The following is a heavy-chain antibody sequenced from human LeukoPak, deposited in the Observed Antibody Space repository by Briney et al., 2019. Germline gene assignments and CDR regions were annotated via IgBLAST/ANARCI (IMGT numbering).Heavy chain of an antibody. CDR1: AFIFSGHW. J-gene: IGHJ4*02. Sequence: PGGSLRLSCEGSAFIFSGHWMNWVRQTPGKGLEWVASIKEDGSERQYVDSVKGRFTISRDNSKNMLYLRMNSLRAEDTAVYYCAYMRGLYYGIDYWGQGTLVTVSS. V-gene: IGHV3-7*03. D-gene: IGHD3-10*01. CDR3: AYMRGLYYGIDY. CDR2: IKEDGSER.